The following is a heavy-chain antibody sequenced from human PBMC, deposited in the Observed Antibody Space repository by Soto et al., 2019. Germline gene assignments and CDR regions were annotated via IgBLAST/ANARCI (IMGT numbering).Heavy chain of an antibody. Sequence: QVQLVESGGGVVQPGRSLRLSCAASGFTFSSYAMHWVRQAPGKGLEWVAVISYDGGNKYYADSVKGRFTISRDNSKNTLYLQMNSLRAEDTAVYYCARVPSGSSWYGGDYWGQGTLVTVSS. V-gene: IGHV3-30-3*01. CDR1: GFTFSSYA. D-gene: IGHD6-13*01. J-gene: IGHJ4*02. CDR2: ISYDGGNK. CDR3: ARVPSGSSWYGGDY.